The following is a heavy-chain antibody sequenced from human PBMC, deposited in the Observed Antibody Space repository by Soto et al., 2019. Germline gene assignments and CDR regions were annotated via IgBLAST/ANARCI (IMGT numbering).Heavy chain of an antibody. J-gene: IGHJ3*02. CDR1: GFTVTTNY. D-gene: IGHD3-10*01. CDR2: VYSGGST. Sequence: EVQLVESGGGLVQPGGSLRLSCAASGFTVTTNYMSWVRQPPGKGLELVSVVYSGGSTDYADSVKGRFTVSRDNSKNTLYLQKKSLRAEDTDVDYGERDFSGKNAAFDIWGQGTVVTVSS. V-gene: IGHV3-66*01. CDR3: ERDFSGKNAAFDI.